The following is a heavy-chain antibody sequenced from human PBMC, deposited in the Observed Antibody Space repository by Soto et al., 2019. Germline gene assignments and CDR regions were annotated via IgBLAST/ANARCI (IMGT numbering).Heavy chain of an antibody. CDR1: GFTFSSYG. D-gene: IGHD6-13*01. V-gene: IGHV3-30*18. CDR2: ISYDGSNK. J-gene: IGHJ6*02. CDR3: AKDRSSWYYYYYYGMDV. Sequence: GGSLRLSCAASGFTFSSYGMHWVRQAPGKGLEWVAVISYDGSNKYYADSVKGRFTISRDNSKNTLYLQMNSLRAEDTAVYYCAKDRSSWYYYYYYGMDVWGQGTTVTVSS.